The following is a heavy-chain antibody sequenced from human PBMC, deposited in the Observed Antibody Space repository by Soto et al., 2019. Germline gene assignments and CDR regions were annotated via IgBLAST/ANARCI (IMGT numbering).Heavy chain of an antibody. V-gene: IGHV3-15*01. CDR1: GFTFSNAW. CDR2: IKSKTDGGTT. D-gene: IGHD5-18*01. J-gene: IGHJ4*02. CDR3: PTAEGGYSYGYTGGKCDY. Sequence: EVQLVESGGGLVKPGGSLRLSCAASGFTFSNAWMSWVRQAPGKGLEWVGRIKSKTDGGTTDYAAPVKGRFTISRDDSKNTLYLQMNSLKTEDTAVYYCPTAEGGYSYGYTGGKCDYWCQGTLVTVSS.